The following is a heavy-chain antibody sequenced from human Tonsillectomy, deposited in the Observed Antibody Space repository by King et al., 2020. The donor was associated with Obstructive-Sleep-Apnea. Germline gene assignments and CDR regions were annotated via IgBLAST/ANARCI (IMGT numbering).Heavy chain of an antibody. CDR2: ISSSSSYT. Sequence: VQLVESGGGLVKPGGSLRLSCAASGFTFSDYYMSWIRQAPGKGLEWVSYISSSSSYTNYADSVKGRFTISSDNAKNSLYLQMNSLRAEDTAVCYCARYETDYYGSGSYINWFDPWGQGTLVTVSS. V-gene: IGHV3-11*06. CDR1: GFTFSDYY. J-gene: IGHJ5*02. D-gene: IGHD3-10*01. CDR3: ARYETDYYGSGSYINWFDP.